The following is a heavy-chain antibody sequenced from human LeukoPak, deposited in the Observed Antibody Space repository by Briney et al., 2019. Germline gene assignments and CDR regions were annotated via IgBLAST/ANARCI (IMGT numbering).Heavy chain of an antibody. CDR1: GFTFSSYA. V-gene: IGHV3-30-3*01. CDR3: ARHVLAVAGTDAFDI. D-gene: IGHD6-19*01. CDR2: ISYDGSNK. Sequence: GGSLRLSSAASGFTFSSYAMHWVRQAPGKGLEWVAVISYDGSNKYYADSVKGRFTISRDNSKNTLYLQMNSLRAEDTAVYYCARHVLAVAGTDAFDIWGQGTMVTVSS. J-gene: IGHJ3*02.